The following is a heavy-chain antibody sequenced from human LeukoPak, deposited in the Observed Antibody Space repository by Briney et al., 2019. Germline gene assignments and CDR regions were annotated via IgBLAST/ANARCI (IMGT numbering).Heavy chain of an antibody. CDR3: AGPRFDP. Sequence: TGRAHRLSCAASGSTVGIYWTTSVRLARGKGLEWVANIKEDGSEKYYVDSVKGRFTISRDNAKNSLYLQMISLRAEDTAVYYCAGPRFDPWGQGTLVTVSS. V-gene: IGHV3-7*04. CDR2: IKEDGSEK. J-gene: IGHJ5*02. CDR1: GSTVGIYW.